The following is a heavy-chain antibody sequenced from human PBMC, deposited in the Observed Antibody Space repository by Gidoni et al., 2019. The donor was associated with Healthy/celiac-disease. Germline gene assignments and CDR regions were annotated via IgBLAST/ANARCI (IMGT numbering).Heavy chain of an antibody. CDR1: GYTFTYRY. D-gene: IGHD2-15*01. J-gene: IGHJ6*02. Sequence: QMQLVQSGAEVKKTGSSVKVSCKASGYTFTYRYLHWVRQAPGQALEWMGWITPFNGNTNYAQKFQDRVTITRDRSMSTAYMELSSLRSEDTAMYYCASSPGREYGMDVWGQGTTVTVSS. V-gene: IGHV1-45*02. CDR3: ASSPGREYGMDV. CDR2: ITPFNGNT.